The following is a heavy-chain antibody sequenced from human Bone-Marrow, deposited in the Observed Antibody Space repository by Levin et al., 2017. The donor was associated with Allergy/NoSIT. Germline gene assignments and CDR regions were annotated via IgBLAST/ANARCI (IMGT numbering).Heavy chain of an antibody. CDR2: ISSSGSTI. CDR1: GFTFSDYY. V-gene: IGHV3-11*01. D-gene: IGHD6-13*01. Sequence: GESLKISCAASGFTFSDYYMSWIRQAPGKGLEWVSYISSSGSTIYYADSVKGRFTISRDNAKNSLYLQMNSLRAEDTAVYYCAGSIAAGDAFDIWGQGTMVTVSS. J-gene: IGHJ3*02. CDR3: AGSIAAGDAFDI.